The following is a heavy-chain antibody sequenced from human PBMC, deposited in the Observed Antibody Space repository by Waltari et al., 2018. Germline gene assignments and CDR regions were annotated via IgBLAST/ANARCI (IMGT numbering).Heavy chain of an antibody. D-gene: IGHD2-2*01. Sequence: EVQLVESGGGLVKPGGSLRLSCAASGFTFSNAWMSWVRQAPGKGREWVGRIKSKTDGGTTDYAAPVKGRFTISRDDSKNTLYLQMNSLKTEDTAVYYCTTGGCSSTSCYYYYGMDVWGQGTTVTVSS. CDR2: IKSKTDGGTT. CDR3: TTGGCSSTSCYYYYGMDV. J-gene: IGHJ6*02. V-gene: IGHV3-15*01. CDR1: GFTFSNAW.